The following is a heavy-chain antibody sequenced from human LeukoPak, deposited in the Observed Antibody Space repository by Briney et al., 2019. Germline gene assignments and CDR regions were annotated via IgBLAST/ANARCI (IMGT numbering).Heavy chain of an antibody. J-gene: IGHJ6*03. CDR1: GGSISSYY. Sequence: PSETLSLTCTVSGGSISSYYWSWLRQPPGKGLEWIGYIYYSGSTNYNPSLKSRVTISVDTSKNQFSLKLSPVTAADTAVYYCARSSEGRYYYDSSGFSYYYYYMDVWGKGTTVTISS. CDR2: IYYSGST. CDR3: ARSSEGRYYYDSSGFSYYYYYMDV. V-gene: IGHV4-59*01. D-gene: IGHD3-22*01.